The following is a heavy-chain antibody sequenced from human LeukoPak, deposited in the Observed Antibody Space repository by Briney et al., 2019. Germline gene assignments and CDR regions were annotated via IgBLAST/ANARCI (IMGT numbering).Heavy chain of an antibody. CDR2: IYPGDSDT. CDR3: ARQSMVRGVIIIDY. Sequence: GESLKISCKGSGYSFSTYWIGWVRQMPGKGLEWMAIIYPGDSDTRYSPSFQGQVIISADKSITTAYLQWSSLKASDTAMYYCARQSMVRGVIIIDYWGQGTLVTVSS. D-gene: IGHD3-10*01. J-gene: IGHJ4*02. CDR1: GYSFSTYW. V-gene: IGHV5-51*01.